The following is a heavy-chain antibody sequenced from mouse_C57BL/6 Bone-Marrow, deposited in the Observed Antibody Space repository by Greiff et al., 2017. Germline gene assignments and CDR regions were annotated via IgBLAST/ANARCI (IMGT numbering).Heavy chain of an antibody. D-gene: IGHD1-1*01. V-gene: IGHV14-4*01. CDR1: GFNIKDDY. CDR2: IDHENGDT. CDR3: TTFPLITTVVATDYFDY. Sequence: VQLKQSGAELVRPGASVKLSCTASGFNIKDDYMHWVKQRPEQGLEWIGWIDHENGDTEYASKFPGKATITADTSSNTAYLQLSSLTSEDTAVYYCTTFPLITTVVATDYFDYWGQGTTLTVSS. J-gene: IGHJ2*01.